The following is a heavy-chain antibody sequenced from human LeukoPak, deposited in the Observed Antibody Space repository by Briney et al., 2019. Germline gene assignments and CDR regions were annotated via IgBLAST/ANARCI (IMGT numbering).Heavy chain of an antibody. CDR1: GGSISSYY. D-gene: IGHD6-13*01. Sequence: SETLSLTCTVSGGSISSYYWGWIRQPPGKGLEWIGYLYNSGHTKYNPSLKSRVTMSLDTSKNEFSLKLSSVTAADTAVYFCARDHLAAAGHYYYGMDVWGQGTAVTVSS. CDR3: ARDHLAAAGHYYYGMDV. CDR2: LYNSGHT. V-gene: IGHV4-59*01. J-gene: IGHJ6*02.